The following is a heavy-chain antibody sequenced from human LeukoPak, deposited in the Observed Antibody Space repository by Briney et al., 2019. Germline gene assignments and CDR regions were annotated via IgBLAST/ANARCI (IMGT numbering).Heavy chain of an antibody. CDR3: ARNTGIAAAGATDV. CDR2: ISAYNGNT. CDR1: GYTFTCYG. D-gene: IGHD6-13*01. V-gene: IGHV1-18*01. Sequence: RASVKVSCKASGYTFTCYGIRWVRQAPGQGLEWMGWISAYNGNTNYAQKLQGRVTMTTDTSTSTAYMELRSLRSDDTAVYYCARNTGIAAAGATDVWGQGTTVTVSS. J-gene: IGHJ6*02.